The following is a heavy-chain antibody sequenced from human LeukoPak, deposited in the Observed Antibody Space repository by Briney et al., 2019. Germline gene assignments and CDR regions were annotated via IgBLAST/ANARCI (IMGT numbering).Heavy chain of an antibody. D-gene: IGHD3-3*01. CDR1: GGSISSGGYS. CDR2: IYHSGST. CDR3: ARVRYDFWSGYQYYFAY. J-gene: IGHJ4*02. Sequence: PLSITCAVAGGSISSGGYSWSWIRQPPGKCLEGISYIYHSGSTYYNPSPKSRVTISVDRPTNKFSLKLSSVTAADTAVYYCARVRYDFWSGYQYYFAYWGQGTLVTVSS. V-gene: IGHV4-30-2*01.